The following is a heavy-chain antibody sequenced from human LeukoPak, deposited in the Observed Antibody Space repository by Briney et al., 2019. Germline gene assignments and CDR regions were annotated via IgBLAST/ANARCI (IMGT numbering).Heavy chain of an antibody. CDR3: ARSRVWSDYWGYFDY. CDR1: GGSIIGYY. D-gene: IGHD3-3*01. V-gene: IGHV4-59*01. Sequence: SETLSLTCTVSGGSIIGYYWNWIRQPPGKGLDWIGYIYHSGSTDYNPSLKSRVTISVDTSKTQISLKLRAVTAADTAVYYCARSRVWSDYWGYFDYWGQGTLVTVSS. J-gene: IGHJ4*02. CDR2: IYHSGST.